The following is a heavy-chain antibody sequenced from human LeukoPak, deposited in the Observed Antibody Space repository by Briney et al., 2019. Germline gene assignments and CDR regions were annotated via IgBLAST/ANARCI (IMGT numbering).Heavy chain of an antibody. V-gene: IGHV3-73*01. CDR2: ARSKASNYAT. Sequence: GSARSKASNYATAYDASVKGRFTISRDDSKNTAYLQMNSLKTEDTAVYYCTTDYDYFDYWGQGTLVTVSS. D-gene: IGHD4/OR15-4a*01. CDR3: TTDYDYFDY. J-gene: IGHJ4*02.